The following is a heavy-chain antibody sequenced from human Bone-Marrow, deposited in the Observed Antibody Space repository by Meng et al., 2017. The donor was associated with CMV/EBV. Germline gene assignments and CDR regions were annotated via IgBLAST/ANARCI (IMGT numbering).Heavy chain of an antibody. CDR1: GFTSSKLW. D-gene: IGHD2-21*01. Sequence: LTRVPSGFTSSKLWMSWVRQVPGKGLEWVASTKEDGSEKYFVDPVKGRFTISRDNARNSLYLQMNSLRTEDTAVYYCASDCGGDCYRSGYFDYWGQGTLVTVSS. J-gene: IGHJ4*02. CDR3: ASDCGGDCYRSGYFDY. CDR2: TKEDGSEK. V-gene: IGHV3-7*01.